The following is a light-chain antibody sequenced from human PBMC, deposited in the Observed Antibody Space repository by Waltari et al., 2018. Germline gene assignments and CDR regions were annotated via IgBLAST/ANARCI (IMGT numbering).Light chain of an antibody. CDR2: GAS. CDR3: QQYNNWPPWT. V-gene: IGKV3-15*01. CDR1: QSVSSN. J-gene: IGKJ1*01. Sequence: EIVMTQSPATLSVSPGERATISCRASQSVSSNLAWYHQQPGQAPRLLIYGASTRATGIPASFSGSGSGTEFTLTISSLQSEDVAVYYCQQYNNWPPWTFGQGTKVEIK.